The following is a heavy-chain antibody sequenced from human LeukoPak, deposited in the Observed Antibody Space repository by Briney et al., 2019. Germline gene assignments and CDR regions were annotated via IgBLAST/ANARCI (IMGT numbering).Heavy chain of an antibody. Sequence: GESLKISCKSSGYSFTNNWIGWVRQMPGKGLEWMGIIYPGDSNTKYGPPFQGQVTISVDKSITTAYLQWSSLKASDTAMYYCVRSPACSGGDCYPNWFDPWGQGTLVTVSS. J-gene: IGHJ5*02. V-gene: IGHV5-51*01. CDR2: IYPGDSNT. CDR3: VRSPACSGGDCYPNWFDP. D-gene: IGHD2-15*01. CDR1: GYSFTNNW.